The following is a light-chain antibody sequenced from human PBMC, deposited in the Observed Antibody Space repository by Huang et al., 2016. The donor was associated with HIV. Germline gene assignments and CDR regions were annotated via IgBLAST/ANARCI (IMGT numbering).Light chain of an antibody. CDR3: QQYGSSPPYN. CDR2: GAS. Sequence: EIVLTQSPGTLSLSPGERATLSCRASQSVSSSDLAWYQQKPGQAPRLLIHGASSRATGIPDRFSGSGSGTDFTLTISRLEPEDVALYYCQQYGSSPPYNFGQGTKLEIK. V-gene: IGKV3-20*01. J-gene: IGKJ2*01. CDR1: QSVSSSD.